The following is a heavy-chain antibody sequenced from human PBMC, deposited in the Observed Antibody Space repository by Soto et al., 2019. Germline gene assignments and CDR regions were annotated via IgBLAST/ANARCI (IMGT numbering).Heavy chain of an antibody. V-gene: IGHV4-34*01. CDR2: INHSGST. Sequence: EMMCHRCAVVDGTSSDYGGSCISQNQGKGLEWIGKINHSGSTNYNPSLKSRLTISVDTSKNQFSLKLSSVTAADTAVFYCARNSEY. J-gene: IGHJ1*01. CDR1: DGTSSDYG. CDR3: ARNSEY.